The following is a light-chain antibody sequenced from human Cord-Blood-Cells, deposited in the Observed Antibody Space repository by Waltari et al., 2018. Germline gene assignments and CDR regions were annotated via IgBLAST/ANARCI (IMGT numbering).Light chain of an antibody. CDR1: QSISSW. CDR2: KAS. CDR3: QQYNSYSWT. J-gene: IGKJ1*01. V-gene: IGKV1-5*03. Sequence: DIQLPQSPSTLSASVVDRVTITCRASQSISSWLAWYQQKPWKAPKLLIYKASSLESWVPLRFSGSGAGTEVTLTSSSLQPDDFAAYYCQQYNSYSWTFGQGTKVEIK.